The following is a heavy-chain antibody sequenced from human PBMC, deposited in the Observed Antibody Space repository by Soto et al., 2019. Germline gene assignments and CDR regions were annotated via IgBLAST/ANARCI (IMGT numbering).Heavy chain of an antibody. CDR1: GGSISSSSYY. J-gene: IGHJ4*02. Sequence: SETLSLTCTVSGGSISSSSYYWGWIRQPPGKGLEWIGSIYYSGSTYYNPSLKSRVTISVDTSKNQFSLKLSSVTAADTAVYYCARPDRTHIVLMVYDWGQGTLVTVSS. CDR2: IYYSGST. V-gene: IGHV4-39*01. CDR3: ARPDRTHIVLMVYD. D-gene: IGHD2-8*01.